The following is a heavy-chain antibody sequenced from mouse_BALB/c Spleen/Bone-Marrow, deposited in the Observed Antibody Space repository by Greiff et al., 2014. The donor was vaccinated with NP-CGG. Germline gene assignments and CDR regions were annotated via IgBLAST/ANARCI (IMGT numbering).Heavy chain of an antibody. CDR3: SRFAGTPYTMDY. CDR2: IHYSGVT. J-gene: IGHJ4*01. V-gene: IGHV3-1*02. Sequence: DVHLVESGPDLVKPSQSLSLTCTVTGYSITSYYSWHWIRQFPGNKLEWMGCIHYSGVTVYNPSLKSRISITRDTSNNQFFLQLNSVTTEDTATYYCSRFAGTPYTMDYWGQGTSVTVSS. CDR1: GYSITSYYS. D-gene: IGHD4-1*01.